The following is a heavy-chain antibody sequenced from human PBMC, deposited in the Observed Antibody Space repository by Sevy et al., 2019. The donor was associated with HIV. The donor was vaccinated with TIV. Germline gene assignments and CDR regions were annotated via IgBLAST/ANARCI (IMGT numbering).Heavy chain of an antibody. CDR1: GGTFSSYA. CDR3: ASGRELSSTTFDY. V-gene: IGHV1-69*13. Sequence: ASVKVSCKASGGTFSSYAISWVRQAPGQGLEWMGGIIPIFGTANYAQKFQGRVTITADESTSTAYMELSSLRYEDTAVYYCASGRELSSTTFDYWGQGTLVTVSS. CDR2: IIPIFGTA. J-gene: IGHJ4*02. D-gene: IGHD3-16*02.